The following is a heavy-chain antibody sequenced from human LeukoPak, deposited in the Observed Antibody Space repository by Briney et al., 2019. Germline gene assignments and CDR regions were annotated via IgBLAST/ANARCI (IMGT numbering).Heavy chain of an antibody. CDR1: AGSISGNY. CDR2: ISDRGTT. V-gene: IGHV4-59*01. Sequence: SETLSLTCTVSAGSISGNYWSWIRQPPGKGLEWIGYISDRGTTRYNPSLKSRVTISVETSKNQFSLKMTSVTTADTAIYYCAREGDGYNRPLHDWGQGTLVIVSS. CDR3: AREGDGYNRPLHD. D-gene: IGHD5-24*01. J-gene: IGHJ4*02.